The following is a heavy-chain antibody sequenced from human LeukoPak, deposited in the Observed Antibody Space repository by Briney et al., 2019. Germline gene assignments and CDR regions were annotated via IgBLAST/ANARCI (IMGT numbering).Heavy chain of an antibody. CDR3: ARVTYGSGTYGAFDY. V-gene: IGHV3-11*01. D-gene: IGHD3-10*01. CDR1: GFTFSDYY. CDR2: ISSSDTTI. Sequence: PGGSLRLSCAASGFTFSDYYMSWIRQAPGKGLEWVSYISSSDTTIYYADSVKGRFTISRDNTKNSLYLQMNSLRAEDTAVYYCARVTYGSGTYGAFDYWGQGTLVTVSS. J-gene: IGHJ4*02.